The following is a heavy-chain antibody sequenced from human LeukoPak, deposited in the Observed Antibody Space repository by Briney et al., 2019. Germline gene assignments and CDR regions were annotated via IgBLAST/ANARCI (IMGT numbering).Heavy chain of an antibody. CDR1: GFTFSSYW. D-gene: IGHD3-10*01. CDR3: ARGRYYYGSGSYPHCDY. J-gene: IGHJ4*02. Sequence: HPGGSLRLSCAASGFTFSSYWMHWVRQGPGKGLVWVSRINSDGSSTSYVDSVKGRFTISRDNAKNTLYLQMNSLRVEDTAVYYCARGRYYYGSGSYPHCDYWGQGTLVTVSS. CDR2: INSDGSST. V-gene: IGHV3-74*01.